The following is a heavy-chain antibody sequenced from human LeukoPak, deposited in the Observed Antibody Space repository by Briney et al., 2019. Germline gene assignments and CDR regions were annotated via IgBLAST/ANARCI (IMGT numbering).Heavy chain of an antibody. CDR1: GFTFSSYA. V-gene: IGHV3-23*01. CDR2: ISGSGGST. D-gene: IGHD2-2*01. J-gene: IGHJ4*02. Sequence: GASLRLSCAASGFTFSSYAMSWVRQAPGKGLEWVSAISGSGGSTYYADSVKGRFTISKDNSKNTLYLQMNSLRAEDTAVYYCAKVGQGVVVVPAAPVSYWGQGTLVTVSS. CDR3: AKVGQGVVVVPAAPVSY.